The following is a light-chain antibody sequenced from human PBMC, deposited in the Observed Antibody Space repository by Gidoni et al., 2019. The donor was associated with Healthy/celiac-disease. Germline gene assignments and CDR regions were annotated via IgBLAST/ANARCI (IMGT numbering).Light chain of an antibody. CDR3: QQRSNWPIFT. Sequence: EIVLPQSPATLSLSPGERATLSCRASQSVSSYLAWYQQKPGQAPRLLIYDASNRATGIPARFSGSGSGTDFTLTISSLEPEDFAVYYCQQRSNWPIFTFXPXTKVDIK. J-gene: IGKJ3*01. CDR2: DAS. V-gene: IGKV3-11*01. CDR1: QSVSSY.